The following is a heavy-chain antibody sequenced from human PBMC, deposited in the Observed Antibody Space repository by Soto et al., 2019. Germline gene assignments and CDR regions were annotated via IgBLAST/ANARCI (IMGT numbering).Heavy chain of an antibody. J-gene: IGHJ4*02. CDR1: GFTFNSYA. Sequence: EVQLLESGGGLVQPGGSLRLSCAASGFTFNSYAMSWVRQAPGKGLEWVSAIGSDGTAIQYADSVKGRFTISKDNSKDMLYLQINSLRAEDTAVYYCARPGLTVPGTRYFDYWGQGALVTVSS. D-gene: IGHD6-19*01. V-gene: IGHV3-23*05. CDR2: IGSDGTAI. CDR3: ARPGLTVPGTRYFDY.